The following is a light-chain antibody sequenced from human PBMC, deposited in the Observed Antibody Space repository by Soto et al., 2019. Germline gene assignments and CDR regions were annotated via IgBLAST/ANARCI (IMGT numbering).Light chain of an antibody. CDR2: DAS. Sequence: EIVMTQSPATLSVSPGGRATLSCRASESVSRNLAWYQQKPGQAPRLLIYDASTRATGIPDRFSGSGSGTDFTLTISSLQSEDFAVYYCQQLNYWPRITFGQGTRLEIK. CDR1: ESVSRN. V-gene: IGKV3-15*01. CDR3: QQLNYWPRIT. J-gene: IGKJ5*01.